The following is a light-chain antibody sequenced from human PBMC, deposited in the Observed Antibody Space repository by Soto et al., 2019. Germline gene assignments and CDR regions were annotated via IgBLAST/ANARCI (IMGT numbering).Light chain of an antibody. Sequence: EIVLTQTPATLSLSPGARATLSCRASLSVSRYLAWYQHKPGQAPRLLIYGASNRATGIPARFSGSGSGTDFTLTISSLEPEDSAVYYCQQRTDWPPNTFGQGTKLEIK. CDR3: QQRTDWPPNT. CDR1: LSVSRY. J-gene: IGKJ2*01. V-gene: IGKV3-11*01. CDR2: GAS.